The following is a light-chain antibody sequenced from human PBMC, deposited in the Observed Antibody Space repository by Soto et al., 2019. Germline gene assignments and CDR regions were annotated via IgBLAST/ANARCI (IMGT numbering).Light chain of an antibody. CDR1: QSVRSSH. Sequence: EIVLTQSPGTLSLSPGERATLSCRASQSVRSSHLAWYQQMPGQAPRLLIYGASNRATGIPDRFSGSGSGTDVTLTISRLEPADFAVYYCQQDSSSPLTFGGGTKVEIK. V-gene: IGKV3-20*01. CDR3: QQDSSSPLT. CDR2: GAS. J-gene: IGKJ4*01.